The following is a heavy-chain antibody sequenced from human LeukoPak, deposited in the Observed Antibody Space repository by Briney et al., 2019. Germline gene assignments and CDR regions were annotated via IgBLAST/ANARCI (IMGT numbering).Heavy chain of an antibody. CDR1: GSISSYY. J-gene: IGHJ4*02. CDR3: ARHGSGWSFDY. Sequence: PSETLSLTCTVSGSISSYYWSWIRQPPGKGLEWIGYIYDSGSTNYSPSLKSRVTMSIDTSKNQFSLNLSSVTAADTAVYYCARHGSGWSFDYWGQGTLVTVSS. V-gene: IGHV4-59*01. CDR2: IYDSGST. D-gene: IGHD6-19*01.